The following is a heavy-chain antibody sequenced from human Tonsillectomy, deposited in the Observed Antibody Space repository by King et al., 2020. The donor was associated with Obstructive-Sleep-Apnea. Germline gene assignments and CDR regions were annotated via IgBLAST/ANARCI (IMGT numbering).Heavy chain of an antibody. J-gene: IGHJ3*02. CDR1: GYSFTTYW. CDR2: IYPGDSDT. CDR3: ARQFVAEPLDDVFDI. Sequence: QLVQSGAEVKKPGESLKISCMGSGYSFTTYWIDWVRQMPGKGLEWMGSIYPGDSDTRYSPSFQGQVTISADKSINTAYLQWSSLEASDTATYYCARQFVAEPLDDVFDIWGQGTMVTVSS. V-gene: IGHV5-51*01. D-gene: IGHD1-1*01.